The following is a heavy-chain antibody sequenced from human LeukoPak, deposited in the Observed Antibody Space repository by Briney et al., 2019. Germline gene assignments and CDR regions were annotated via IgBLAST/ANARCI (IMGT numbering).Heavy chain of an antibody. Sequence: GGFLRLSCAASGFTFSSYSMNWVRQAPGKGLEWVSSISSSSSYIYYADSVKGRFTISRDNAKNSLYLQMNSLRAEDTAVHYCARDVGNGRDGYNFDYWGQGALVTVSS. CDR1: GFTFSSYS. D-gene: IGHD5-24*01. J-gene: IGHJ4*02. V-gene: IGHV3-21*01. CDR2: ISSSSSYI. CDR3: ARDVGNGRDGYNFDY.